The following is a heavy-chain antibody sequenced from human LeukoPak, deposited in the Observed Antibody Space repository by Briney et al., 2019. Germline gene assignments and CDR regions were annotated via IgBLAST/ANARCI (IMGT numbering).Heavy chain of an antibody. CDR2: INPSGGST. D-gene: IGHD3-10*01. J-gene: IGHJ4*02. V-gene: IGHV1-46*01. CDR3: ARGLRYYGSGSYSY. Sequence: GAPVKVSCKASGYTFTSYYMHWVRQAPGQGLEWMGIINPSGGSTSYAQKFQGRVTITRNTSISTAYMELSSLRSEDTAVYYCARGLRYYGSGSYSYWGQGTLVTVSS. CDR1: GYTFTSYY.